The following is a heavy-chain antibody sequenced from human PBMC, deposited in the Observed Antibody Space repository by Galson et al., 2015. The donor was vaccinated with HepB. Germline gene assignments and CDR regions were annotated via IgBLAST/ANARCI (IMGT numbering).Heavy chain of an antibody. J-gene: IGHJ5*01. CDR3: ARDTYYGSGSYYNGPFDS. CDR1: GVIFNGYG. D-gene: IGHD3-10*01. Sequence: SLRLSCAASGVIFNGYGIHWVRQAPGKGLDWVAVISYDGSNQYYSDAVKGRFTISRDNSNNTVYLQIKSLRAEDTAVYYCARDTYYGSGSYYNGPFDSWGQGTLVTV. CDR2: ISYDGSNQ. V-gene: IGHV3-30*03.